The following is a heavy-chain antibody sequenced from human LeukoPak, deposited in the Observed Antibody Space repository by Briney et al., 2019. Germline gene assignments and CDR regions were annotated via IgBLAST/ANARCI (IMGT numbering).Heavy chain of an antibody. Sequence: GGSLRLSCVASGFIFSYYDMDWVRQAPGKGLGWISYISSSRSIMYYADSVLGRFTVPRDNAENTLYLQMNSLRGDDTAVYYCARHNQGSPDYWGQGTLVTVSS. CDR2: ISSSRSIM. CDR3: ARHNQGSPDY. CDR1: GFIFSYYD. J-gene: IGHJ4*02. V-gene: IGHV3-48*01.